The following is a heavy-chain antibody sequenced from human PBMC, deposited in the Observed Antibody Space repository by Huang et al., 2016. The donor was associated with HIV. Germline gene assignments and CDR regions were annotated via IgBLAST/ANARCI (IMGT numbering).Heavy chain of an antibody. D-gene: IGHD5-12*01. CDR3: ARDPLGSGYDWGHFDN. CDR2: ISSGSRYI. J-gene: IGHJ4*02. Sequence: EVQLVESGGGLVKPGSSLRLSCAASGFTFSSYAMNWVRQSPGKGLEWVSSISSGSRYIYYADSVRRRFTISRDDAKNSLYLQISSLRAGDTAVYYCARDPLGSGYDWGHFDNWGQGTPVTVSS. CDR1: GFTFSSYA. V-gene: IGHV3-21*01.